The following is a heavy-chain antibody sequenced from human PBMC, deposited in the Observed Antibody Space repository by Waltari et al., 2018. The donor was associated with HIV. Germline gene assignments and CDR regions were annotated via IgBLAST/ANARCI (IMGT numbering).Heavy chain of an antibody. CDR2: IYTSGST. CDR3: ARTYCSSTSCYGGANWFDP. J-gene: IGHJ5*02. CDR1: GGSISSGSYY. V-gene: IGHV4-61*02. Sequence: QVQLQESGPGLVKPSQTLSLTCTVSGGSISSGSYYWSWIRQPAGKGLEWIGRIYTSGSTNYNPSLKSRVTMSVDTSKNQFSLKLSSVTAADTAVYYCARTYCSSTSCYGGANWFDPWGQGTLVTVSS. D-gene: IGHD2-2*01.